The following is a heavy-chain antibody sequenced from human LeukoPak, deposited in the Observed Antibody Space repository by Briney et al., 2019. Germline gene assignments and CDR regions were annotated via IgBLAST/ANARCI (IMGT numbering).Heavy chain of an antibody. Sequence: GGSLRLSCAASGFTFNDYEMNWVRQAPGKWLEWVSYISTSGSTIFYADSVKGRFTISRDNAKNSLYLQMNSLRAADTAVYHCARPGGWYPFDVWGQGTLVTVSS. CDR3: ARPGGWYPFDV. CDR2: ISTSGSTI. D-gene: IGHD6-19*01. J-gene: IGHJ4*02. V-gene: IGHV3-48*03. CDR1: GFTFNDYE.